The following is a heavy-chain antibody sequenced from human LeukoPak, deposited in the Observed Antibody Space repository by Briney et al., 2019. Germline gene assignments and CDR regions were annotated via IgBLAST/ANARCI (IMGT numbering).Heavy chain of an antibody. D-gene: IGHD2-15*01. V-gene: IGHV4-59*01. CDR2: IYYSGST. CDR1: GGSISSYY. CDR3: ARVYCSGGRCYTAEYFQH. J-gene: IGHJ1*01. Sequence: SETLSLTCAVSGGSISSYYWSWIRQPPGKGLEWIGYIYYSGSTKYNPSLKSRVTLSVDTSKNQLSLKVTSVTAADTAVYYCARVYCSGGRCYTAEYFQHWGQGTLVTVSS.